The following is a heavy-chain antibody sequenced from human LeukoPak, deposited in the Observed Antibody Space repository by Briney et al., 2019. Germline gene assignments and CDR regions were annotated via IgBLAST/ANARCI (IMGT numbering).Heavy chain of an antibody. V-gene: IGHV1-2*02. CDR2: INPNSGGT. D-gene: IGHD6-13*01. CDR1: GYTFTGYY. J-gene: IGHJ4*02. CDR3: ARDEGIAAADYYFDY. Sequence: ASVNVSCKASGYTFTGYYMHWVRQAPGQGLEWMGWINPNSGGTNYAQKFQGRVTMTRDTSISTAYMDLSRLRSDDTAVYYCARDEGIAAADYYFDYWGQGTLVTVSS.